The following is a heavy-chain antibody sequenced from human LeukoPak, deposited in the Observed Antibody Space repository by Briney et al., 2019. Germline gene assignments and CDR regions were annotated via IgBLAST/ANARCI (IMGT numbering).Heavy chain of an antibody. J-gene: IGHJ1*01. V-gene: IGHV4-38-2*01. CDR1: SYSISSGSY. CDR3: ARVTYVDDMLYQYFHY. CDR2: IFHSGNS. D-gene: IGHD4-17*01. Sequence: SETLSHPCAVSSYSISSGSYWRWIRQSPGKGLEWVGSIFHSGNSYYNPSLKSRLTMSVDTSKNQFSLKLTSVTAADTALYYCARVTYVDDMLYQYFHYWGQGILVTVSS.